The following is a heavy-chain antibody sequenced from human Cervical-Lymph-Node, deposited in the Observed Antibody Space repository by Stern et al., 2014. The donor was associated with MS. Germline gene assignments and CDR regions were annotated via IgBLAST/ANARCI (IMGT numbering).Heavy chain of an antibody. D-gene: IGHD5-12*01. V-gene: IGHV1-46*03. CDR1: GYTFTSYY. CDR3: ARDRRGYSGYDYYFDY. J-gene: IGHJ4*02. Sequence: QVQLVQSGAEVKKPGASVKVSCKASGYTFTSYYIHWVRQAPGQGLEWMGIINPSGGSTSYAQKFQGRVTMTRDTSTSTVYMELSSLRSEDTAVYYCARDRRGYSGYDYYFDYWGQGTLVTVSS. CDR2: INPSGGST.